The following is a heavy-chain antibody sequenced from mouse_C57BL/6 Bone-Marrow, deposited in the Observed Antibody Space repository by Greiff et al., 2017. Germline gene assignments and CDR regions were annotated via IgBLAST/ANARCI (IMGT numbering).Heavy chain of an antibody. J-gene: IGHJ4*01. CDR1: GFNIKDDY. V-gene: IGHV14-4*01. CDR2: IDPENGDT. CDR3: TPHYYAMDY. Sequence: EVPLQQSGAELVRPGASVKLSCTASGFNIKDDYMHWVKQRPEQGLEWIGWIDPENGDTEYASKFQGKATITADTSSNTAYLQLSSLTSEDTAVYYCTPHYYAMDYWGQGTSVTVSS.